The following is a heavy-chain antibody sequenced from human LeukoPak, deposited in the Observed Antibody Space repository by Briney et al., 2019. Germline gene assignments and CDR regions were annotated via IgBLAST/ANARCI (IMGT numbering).Heavy chain of an antibody. Sequence: GRSLRLSCAASGFTFSSYGMHWVRQAPGKGLEWVAVIWYDGSNKYYADSVKGRFTISRDNSKNTLYLQMNSLRAEDTAVYYCARPGYSHGYDFGYWGQGTLVTVSS. J-gene: IGHJ4*02. CDR2: IWYDGSNK. CDR3: ARPGYSHGYDFGY. D-gene: IGHD5-18*01. CDR1: GFTFSSYG. V-gene: IGHV3-33*01.